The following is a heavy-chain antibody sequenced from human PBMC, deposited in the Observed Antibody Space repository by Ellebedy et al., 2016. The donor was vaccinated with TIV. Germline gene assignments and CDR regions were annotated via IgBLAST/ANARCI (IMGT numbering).Heavy chain of an antibody. CDR3: AKGIGSGLGFLIDYFDY. CDR2: IIPIFGTA. Sequence: SVKVSCXASGGTFSSYAISWVRQAPGQGLEWMGGIIPIFGTANYAQKFQGRVTITADESTSTAYMELSSLRSEDTAVYYCAKGIGSGLGFLIDYFDYWGQGTLVTVSS. CDR1: GGTFSSYA. D-gene: IGHD3-10*01. V-gene: IGHV1-69*13. J-gene: IGHJ4*02.